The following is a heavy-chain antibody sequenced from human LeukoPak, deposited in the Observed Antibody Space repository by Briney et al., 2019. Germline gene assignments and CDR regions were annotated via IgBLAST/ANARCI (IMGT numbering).Heavy chain of an antibody. CDR1: GDSISSYY. CDR3: ARSYSSGPFDL. Sequence: SETLSLTCTVSGDSISSYYWNWIRQPPGKGLEWIGYIYYSGSTKYNASLKSRVTISLDTSNNQFSLKLRSLTAADTAVYYCARSYSSGPFDLWGQGTLVIASS. CDR2: IYYSGST. V-gene: IGHV4-59*01. J-gene: IGHJ4*02. D-gene: IGHD6-19*01.